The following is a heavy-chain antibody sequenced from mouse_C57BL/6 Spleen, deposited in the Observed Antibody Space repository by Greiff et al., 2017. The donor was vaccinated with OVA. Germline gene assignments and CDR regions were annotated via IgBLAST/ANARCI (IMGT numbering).Heavy chain of an antibody. Sequence: EVQLQQSGAELVKPGASVKLSCTASGFNIKDYYMHWVKQRTEQGLEWIGRIDPEVGDTTYAPKFQGKATITADTSSNTAYLQLISLPSEDTAVYYCARVPDRAGPAWLAYWGQGTLVTVSA. V-gene: IGHV14-2*01. CDR2: IDPEVGDT. D-gene: IGHD3-2*02. CDR3: ARVPDRAGPAWLAY. J-gene: IGHJ3*01. CDR1: GFNIKDYY.